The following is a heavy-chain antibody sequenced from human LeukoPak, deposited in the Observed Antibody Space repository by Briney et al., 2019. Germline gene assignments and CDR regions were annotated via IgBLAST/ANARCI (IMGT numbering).Heavy chain of an antibody. CDR1: GFSFTTDW. J-gene: IGHJ4*02. D-gene: IGHD1-14*01. CDR2: IKEDGSEK. Sequence: GGRLRLSCAASGFSFTTDWMSWVGQAPGKGVEGVANIKEDGSEKYYVDSVNGRFTISRDNAKTSLYLQMNTLRAEDTAVYYCARGRTLFDSWGQGTLVTVSS. V-gene: IGHV3-7*01. CDR3: ARGRTLFDS.